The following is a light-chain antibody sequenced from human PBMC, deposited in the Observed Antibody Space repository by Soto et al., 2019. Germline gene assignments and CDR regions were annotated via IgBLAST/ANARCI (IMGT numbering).Light chain of an antibody. CDR2: SNN. CDR1: SPNIGSNY. Sequence: QSVLTQPPSASGTPGQRVTISSSRSSPNIGSNYVYWYQQLPGTAPKLLIYSNNQRPSGVPDRFSGSKSGTSASLAISGLRSEDEADYYCAAWDDSLSGYVFGTGTKLTVL. CDR3: AAWDDSLSGYV. J-gene: IGLJ1*01. V-gene: IGLV1-47*02.